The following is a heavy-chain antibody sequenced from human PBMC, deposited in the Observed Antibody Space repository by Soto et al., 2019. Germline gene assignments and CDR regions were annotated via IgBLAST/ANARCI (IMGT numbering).Heavy chain of an antibody. V-gene: IGHV3-15*07. CDR1: GFTFSNAW. D-gene: IGHD3-22*01. J-gene: IGHJ6*02. Sequence: EVQLVESGGGLVKPGGSLRLSCAASGFTFSNAWMNWVRQAPGKGLEWVGRIKSKTDGGTTDYAAPVKGRFTISRDDSKNTLYLQMNSLKTEDTAVYYCTTVGSAGSGGYDSSGYYYVSYGMDVWGQGTTVTVSS. CDR2: IKSKTDGGTT. CDR3: TTVGSAGSGGYDSSGYYYVSYGMDV.